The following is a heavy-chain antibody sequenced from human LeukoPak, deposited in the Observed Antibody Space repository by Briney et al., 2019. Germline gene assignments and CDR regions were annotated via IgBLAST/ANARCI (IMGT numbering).Heavy chain of an antibody. D-gene: IGHD5-12*01. CDR3: AKDLYGYVSNWFDP. CDR1: GFTFSSYA. V-gene: IGHV3-23*01. Sequence: TGGSLRLSCAASGFTFSSYAMSWVRQAPGKWLEWVSAISGSGGSTYYADSVKGRFTISRDNSKNTLYLQMNSLRAEDTAVYYCAKDLYGYVSNWFDPWGQGTLVTVSS. J-gene: IGHJ5*02. CDR2: ISGSGGST.